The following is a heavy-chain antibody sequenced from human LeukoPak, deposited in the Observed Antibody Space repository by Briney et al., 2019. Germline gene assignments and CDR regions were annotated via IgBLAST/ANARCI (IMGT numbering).Heavy chain of an antibody. CDR3: ARVSNRRITMVRGVPNWFDP. CDR2: IYYSGST. CDR1: GGSISSYY. J-gene: IGHJ5*02. V-gene: IGHV4-59*01. D-gene: IGHD3-10*01. Sequence: SETLSLTCTVSGGSISSYYWNWIRQPPGKGLEWIGYIYYSGSTNYNPSLKSRVTISVDTSKNQFSLKLSSVTAADTAVYYCARVSNRRITMVRGVPNWFDPWGQGTLVTVSS.